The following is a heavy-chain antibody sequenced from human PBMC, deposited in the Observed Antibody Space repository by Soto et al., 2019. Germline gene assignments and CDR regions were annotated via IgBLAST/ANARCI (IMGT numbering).Heavy chain of an antibody. J-gene: IGHJ4*02. CDR1: GASISSYD. D-gene: IGHD6-19*01. Sequence: SETLSLSCTVSGASISSYDWSWIRQPPGNGMEWIGYIYYSGSTNYNPSLKSRVTISADTSKNQFSLKLSSVTAADTAVYYCARQVVDGAVAGTGRFDYWGQGTLVTVSS. V-gene: IGHV4-59*08. CDR3: ARQVVDGAVAGTGRFDY. CDR2: IYYSGST.